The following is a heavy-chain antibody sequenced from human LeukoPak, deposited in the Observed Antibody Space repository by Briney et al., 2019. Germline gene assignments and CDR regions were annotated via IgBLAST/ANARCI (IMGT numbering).Heavy chain of an antibody. Sequence: PSETPSLTCTVSGGSITSSSYYWGWIRQPPGKGLQWIGSFYYSGSTYYNPSLKSRVTIYVDTSKNQFSLKLSSVTAADTAVYYCARAPERWYSYGSYTYYYMDVWGKGTTVTVSS. CDR2: FYYSGST. J-gene: IGHJ6*03. D-gene: IGHD5-18*01. V-gene: IGHV4-39*01. CDR3: ARAPERWYSYGSYTYYYMDV. CDR1: GGSITSSSYY.